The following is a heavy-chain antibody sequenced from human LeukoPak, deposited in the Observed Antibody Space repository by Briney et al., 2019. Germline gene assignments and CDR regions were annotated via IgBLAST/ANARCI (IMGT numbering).Heavy chain of an antibody. J-gene: IGHJ4*02. CDR3: AKDAGRSDVDYFDY. D-gene: IGHD1-26*01. CDR1: GFTFSSYA. CDR2: ISDSGGNT. V-gene: IGHV3-23*01. Sequence: GGSLRLSCAASGFTFSSYAMSWVRPVPGKGLEWVSAISDSGGNTYYADFVRGRFTISRDNSKNTLYLQMNSLRAEDTAMYFCAKDAGRSDVDYFDYWGQGTLVTVSS.